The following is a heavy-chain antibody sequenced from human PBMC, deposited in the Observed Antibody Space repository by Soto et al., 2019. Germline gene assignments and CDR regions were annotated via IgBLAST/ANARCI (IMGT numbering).Heavy chain of an antibody. J-gene: IGHJ6*02. V-gene: IGHV1-18*01. D-gene: IGHD2-21*02. CDR3: AREHIVVVTAILSNYYYYGMDV. CDR2: ISAYNGNT. Sequence: ASVKVSFKASGYTFTSYGISWVRQAPGQGLEWMGWISAYNGNTNYAQKLQGRVTMTTDTSTSTAYMELRSLRSDDTAVYYCAREHIVVVTAILSNYYYYGMDVWGQGTTVTVSS. CDR1: GYTFTSYG.